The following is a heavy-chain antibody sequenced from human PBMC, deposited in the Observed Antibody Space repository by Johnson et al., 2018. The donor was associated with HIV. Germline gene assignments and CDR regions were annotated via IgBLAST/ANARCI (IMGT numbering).Heavy chain of an antibody. Sequence: VQLVESGGGLVKPGGSLRLSCAASGFTFSCYDVHWVRQATGKGLEWVSPIGTAGDTYYPGSVKGRFTISRENAKNSLYLQMNSLRADDTALYYCARVLVAADYAFDIWGQGTMVTVSS. V-gene: IGHV3-13*01. CDR2: IGTAGDT. D-gene: IGHD1-26*01. CDR3: ARVLVAADYAFDI. CDR1: GFTFSCYD. J-gene: IGHJ3*02.